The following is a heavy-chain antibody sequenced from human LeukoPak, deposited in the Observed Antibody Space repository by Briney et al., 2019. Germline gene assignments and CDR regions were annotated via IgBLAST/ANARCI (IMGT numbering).Heavy chain of an antibody. J-gene: IGHJ4*02. V-gene: IGHV5-51*01. CDR3: ARHTGNYGDYAFDY. CDR1: GYSLDTYW. Sequence: GESLKISCKGSGYSLDTYWIGWARQMLGKGLEWMGIIYPGDSDTRYSPSFQGQVTISADKSITTAYLQWSSLKASDTAMYYCARHTGNYGDYAFDYWGQGTLVTVSS. CDR2: IYPGDSDT. D-gene: IGHD4-17*01.